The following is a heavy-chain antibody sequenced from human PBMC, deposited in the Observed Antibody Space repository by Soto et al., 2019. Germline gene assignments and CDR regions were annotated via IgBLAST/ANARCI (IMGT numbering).Heavy chain of an antibody. V-gene: IGHV3-21*01. Sequence: PGGSLRLSCVASGFTFSSYSVNWVRQAPGMGLEWVSSISSANAYIYYADSVKGRFTISRDNAKNSLYLQMNSLRAEDTAVYYCARDGEGQQLVRLAYWGQGTLVTVSS. CDR1: GFTFSSYS. D-gene: IGHD6-13*01. CDR3: ARDGEGQQLVRLAY. CDR2: ISSANAYI. J-gene: IGHJ4*02.